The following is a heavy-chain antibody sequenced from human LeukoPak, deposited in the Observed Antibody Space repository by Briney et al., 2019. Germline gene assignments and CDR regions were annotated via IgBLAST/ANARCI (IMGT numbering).Heavy chain of an antibody. CDR1: GYTFTSYG. Sequence: ASVKVSCKASGYTFTSYGISWVRQAPGQGLEWMGWISAYNGNTNYAQKLQGRVTMTTDTSTSTAYMELRSLRSDDTAVYYCARVGGYYDSSGYFETPIGYYFDYWGQGTLVTVSS. J-gene: IGHJ4*02. D-gene: IGHD3-22*01. CDR3: ARVGGYYDSSGYFETPIGYYFDY. CDR2: ISAYNGNT. V-gene: IGHV1-18*01.